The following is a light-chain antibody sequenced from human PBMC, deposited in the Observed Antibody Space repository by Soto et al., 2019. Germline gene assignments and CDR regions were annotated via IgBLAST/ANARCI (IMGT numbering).Light chain of an antibody. CDR2: QVT. CDR1: GSDVGSYNL. Sequence: QSALTQPVSVSGSPGQSITISSSGTGSDVGSYNLVSWYKHHPGKAPKLIIYQVTKRPSGVSNRFSGSKSGNTASLTISGLQSPDEADYYCCSFAGSPWVFGGGTKLTVL. J-gene: IGLJ3*02. V-gene: IGLV2-23*02. CDR3: CSFAGSPWV.